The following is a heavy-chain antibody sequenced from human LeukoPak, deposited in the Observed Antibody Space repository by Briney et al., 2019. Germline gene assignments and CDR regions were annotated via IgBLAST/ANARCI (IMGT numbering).Heavy chain of an antibody. V-gene: IGHV4-34*01. Sequence: SETLSLTCAVYGGSFSGYYWSWIRQPPGKGLEWIGEINHSGSTNYNPSLKSRVTISVDTSKNQFSLKLSFVTAADTAVYYCARLRWLLPYYFDYWGQGTLVTVSS. CDR1: GGSFSGYY. CDR2: INHSGST. J-gene: IGHJ4*02. D-gene: IGHD3-22*01. CDR3: ARLRWLLPYYFDY.